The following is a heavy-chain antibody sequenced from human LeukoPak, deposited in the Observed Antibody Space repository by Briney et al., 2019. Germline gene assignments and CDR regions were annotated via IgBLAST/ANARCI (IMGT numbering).Heavy chain of an antibody. CDR3: ARGPLGCSGGSCYSAPAYYFDY. J-gene: IGHJ4*02. V-gene: IGHV4-34*01. CDR2: INHSGST. D-gene: IGHD2-15*01. Sequence: SETLSLTCAVYGGSFSGYYWSWIRQPPGEGLEWIGEINHSGSTNYNPSLKSRVTISVDTSKNQFSLKLSSVTAADTAVYYCARGPLGCSGGSCYSAPAYYFDYWGQGTLVTVSS. CDR1: GGSFSGYY.